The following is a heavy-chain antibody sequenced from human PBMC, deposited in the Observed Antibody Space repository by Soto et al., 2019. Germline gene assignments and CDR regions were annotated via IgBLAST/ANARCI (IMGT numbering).Heavy chain of an antibody. CDR2: ISHTGTT. V-gene: IGHV4-59*12. Sequence: SETLSLTCTVSGGSISSYYWSWIRQSPGKGLEWVAYISHTGTTDYNPSLKSRLTISLDTSKNQFSLKLSSVTAADTAVYDCARGQTTVTTLDYWAQGTLDTVSS. CDR1: GGSISSYY. D-gene: IGHD4-17*01. J-gene: IGHJ4*02. CDR3: ARGQTTVTTLDY.